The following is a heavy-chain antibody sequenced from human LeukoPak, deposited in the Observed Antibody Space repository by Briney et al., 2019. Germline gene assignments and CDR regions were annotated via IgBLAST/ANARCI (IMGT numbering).Heavy chain of an antibody. CDR2: IIGSGGST. D-gene: IGHD3-3*01. V-gene: IGHV3-23*01. Sequence: GGSLRLSCAASGFTFSSYAMSWVRQAPGKGLEWVSAIIGSGGSTYYADSVKGRFTISRDNSKNTLYLQMNSLRAEDTAVYYCAKDHRFWEWLFYFDYWGQGTLVTVSS. J-gene: IGHJ4*02. CDR1: GFTFSSYA. CDR3: AKDHRFWEWLFYFDY.